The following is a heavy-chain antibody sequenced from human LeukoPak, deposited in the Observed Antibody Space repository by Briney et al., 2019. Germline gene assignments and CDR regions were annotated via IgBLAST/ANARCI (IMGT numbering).Heavy chain of an antibody. CDR1: GFTFSSYW. D-gene: IGHD2-15*01. V-gene: IGHV3-7*03. CDR2: IKQDGSEK. CDR3: ARDECSGGSCYYYYHYGMDV. Sequence: GGSLRLSCAASGFTFSSYWMSWVRQAPGKGLEWVANIKQDGSEKYYVDSVKGRFTISRDNAKNSLYLQMNSLRAEDTAVYYCARDECSGGSCYYYYHYGMDVWGKGTTVTVSS. J-gene: IGHJ6*04.